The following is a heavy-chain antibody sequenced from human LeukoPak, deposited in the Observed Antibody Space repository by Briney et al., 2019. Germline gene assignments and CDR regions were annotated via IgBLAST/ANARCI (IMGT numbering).Heavy chain of an antibody. J-gene: IGHJ6*03. CDR2: ISHSGIT. CDR1: GGPISSDNW. V-gene: IGHV4-4*02. Sequence: PSGTLSLTCAVSGGPISSDNWWSWVRQPPGKGLQWIGEISHSGITNNNPSLKSRVTFSVDKSKNQFSLSLNSVTAADTAVYYCARVNFDSSGYYRNYYYYYMDVWGKGTTVTVSS. D-gene: IGHD3-22*01. CDR3: ARVNFDSSGYYRNYYYYYMDV.